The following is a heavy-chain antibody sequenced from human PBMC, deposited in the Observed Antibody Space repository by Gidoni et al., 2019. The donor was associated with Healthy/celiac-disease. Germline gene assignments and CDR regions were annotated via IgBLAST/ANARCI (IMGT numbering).Heavy chain of an antibody. Sequence: QVQLQESGPGLVEPSGTLSLTCAVSGGYISSNNWWSWVRQPPGKGLEWIGEIYESGSTNYNPSLKGRVTISVDKSKNQFSLNLSSVTAADTAVYYCARVALHCFGGHCYRPFEYWGQGTLVTVSS. D-gene: IGHD2-21*02. V-gene: IGHV4-4*02. J-gene: IGHJ4*02. CDR1: GGYISSNNW. CDR2: IYESGST. CDR3: ARVALHCFGGHCYRPFEY.